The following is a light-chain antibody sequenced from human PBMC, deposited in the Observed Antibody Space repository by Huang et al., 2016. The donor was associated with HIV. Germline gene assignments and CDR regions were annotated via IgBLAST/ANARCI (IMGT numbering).Light chain of an antibody. V-gene: IGKV3-15*01. CDR2: GAS. CDR3: QHYNNWPPLT. Sequence: IILTQSPATMSVSPGEGATLSCRASQSIGTNLAWYQQRPGQAPRLLVYGASTRATGVPVRFTGSGSGTQFNLTLNSLQSEDFATYCCQHYNNWPPLTFGGGTKVDI. J-gene: IGKJ4*01. CDR1: QSIGTN.